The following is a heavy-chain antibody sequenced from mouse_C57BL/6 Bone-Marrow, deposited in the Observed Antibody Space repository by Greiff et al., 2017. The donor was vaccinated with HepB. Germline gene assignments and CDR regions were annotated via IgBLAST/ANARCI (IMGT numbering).Heavy chain of an antibody. V-gene: IGHV1-63*01. CDR3: ARDYDYDEVLAY. CDR1: GYTFTNYW. D-gene: IGHD2-4*01. Sequence: QVQLQQSGAELVRPGTSVKMSCKASGYTFTNYWIGWAKQRPGHGLEWIGDIYPGGGYTNYNEKFKGKATLTADKSSSTAYMQLNSLTSEDSAVYYCARDYDYDEVLAYWGQGTLVTVSA. J-gene: IGHJ3*01. CDR2: IYPGGGYT.